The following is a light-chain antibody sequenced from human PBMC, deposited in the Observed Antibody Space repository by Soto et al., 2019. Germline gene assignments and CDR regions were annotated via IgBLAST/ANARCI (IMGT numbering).Light chain of an antibody. CDR3: CSHAGSNSYYL. CDR1: SSDVGGYNY. J-gene: IGLJ1*01. CDR2: EVT. Sequence: QSALTQPASVSGSPGQSITISCTGSSSDVGGYNYVSWYQQHPGKAPKLMIYEVTKRPSGVPDRFSGSKSGNTASLTVSGLQADDEAVYYCCSHAGSNSYYLFGPGTKLTVL. V-gene: IGLV2-8*01.